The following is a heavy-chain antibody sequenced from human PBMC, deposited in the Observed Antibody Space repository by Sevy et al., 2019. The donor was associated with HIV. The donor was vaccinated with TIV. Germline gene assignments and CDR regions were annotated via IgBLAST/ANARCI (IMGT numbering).Heavy chain of an antibody. CDR1: GFTFGKYS. J-gene: IGHJ4*02. CDR2: LSFGCGEI. V-gene: IGHV3-23*01. CDR3: AREGCTKPHDY. D-gene: IGHD2-8*01. Sequence: GGSLRLSCAASGFTFGKYSMSWVRRPPGKGLEWVSSLSFGCGEINYADSVKGRFTISRDNSKSSVYLQMNNLRPEDTAVYYCAREGCTKPHDYWGQGTLVTVSS.